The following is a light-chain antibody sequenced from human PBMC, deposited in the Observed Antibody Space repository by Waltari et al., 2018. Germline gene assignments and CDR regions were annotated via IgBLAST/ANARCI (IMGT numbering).Light chain of an antibody. V-gene: IGLV2-14*01. CDR1: DSDVGDYDF. J-gene: IGLJ1*01. CDR3: SSYTTSSAPGV. Sequence: QSAPTQPASVSGSPGQSITISCPGTDSDVGDYDFVPWYQQHPGKAPHLIIYAVSNRPSGISNRFSASKSGNTASLTISGLQAEDEADYYCSSYTTSSAPGVFGTGTRVTVL. CDR2: AVS.